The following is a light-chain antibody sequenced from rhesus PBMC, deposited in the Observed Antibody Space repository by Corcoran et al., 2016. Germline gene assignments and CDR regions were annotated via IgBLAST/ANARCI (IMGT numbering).Light chain of an antibody. CDR3: QQHNNYPYS. V-gene: IGKV1S14*01. CDR1: QGINNY. CDR2: FAS. J-gene: IGKJ2*01. Sequence: DIQMTQSPSSLSASVGDTVTITCRASQGINNYVAWYQQQPGKAPKPLIYFASNLESGVPSRIIGSGSGTDCALTISSLQPEDFATYYCQQHNNYPYSFGQGTKVEIK.